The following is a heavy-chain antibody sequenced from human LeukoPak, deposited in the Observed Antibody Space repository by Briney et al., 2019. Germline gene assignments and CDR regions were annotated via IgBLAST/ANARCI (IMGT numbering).Heavy chain of an antibody. V-gene: IGHV3-48*04. D-gene: IGHD6-19*01. J-gene: IGHJ4*02. CDR3: AKDMGGIAVAGREFDY. CDR2: ISSSSSTI. CDR1: GFTFSSYS. Sequence: GGSLRLSCAASGFTFSSYSMNWVRQAPGKGLEWVSYISSSSSTIYYADSVKGRFTISRDNAKNSLYLQMNSLRAEDTALYYCAKDMGGIAVAGREFDYWGQGTLVTVSS.